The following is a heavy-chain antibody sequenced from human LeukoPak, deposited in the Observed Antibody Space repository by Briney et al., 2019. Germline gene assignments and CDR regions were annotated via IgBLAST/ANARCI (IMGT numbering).Heavy chain of an antibody. CDR3: ATVSVAGPDGDF. V-gene: IGHV4-39*07. Sequence: SSETLSLTCNVSGGSIRSSRYYWGWIRQPPGKGLEWIGSIYSSGSTYYNPSLKGRVTISIDTSKNQFSLRLTSVTAADTAMFYCATVSVAGPDGDFWGQGTLVTVSS. D-gene: IGHD6-19*01. CDR1: GGSIRSSRYY. CDR2: IYSSGST. J-gene: IGHJ4*02.